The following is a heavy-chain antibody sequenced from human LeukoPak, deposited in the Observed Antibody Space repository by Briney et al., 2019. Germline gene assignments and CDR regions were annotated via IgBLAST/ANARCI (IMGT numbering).Heavy chain of an antibody. CDR1: GGSISSSNW. D-gene: IGHD5-18*01. Sequence: PSGTLSLTCAVSGGSISSSNWWSWVRQPPGKGLEWIGEINHSGSTNYNPSLKSRVTISVDTSKNQFSLKLSSVTAADTAVYYCANMVSLDYWGQGTLVTVSS. CDR3: ANMVSLDY. CDR2: INHSGST. V-gene: IGHV4-4*02. J-gene: IGHJ4*02.